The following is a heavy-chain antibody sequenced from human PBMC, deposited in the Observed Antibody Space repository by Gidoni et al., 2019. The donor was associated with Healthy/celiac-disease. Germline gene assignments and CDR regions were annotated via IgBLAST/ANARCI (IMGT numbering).Heavy chain of an antibody. D-gene: IGHD3-22*01. CDR2: ISWDGGST. Sequence: EVQLVESGGVVVQPGGSLRLSCAASGFTFDAYTMHWVRQAPGKGLEWVSLISWDGGSTYYADSVKGRFTISRDNSKNSLYLQMNSLRTEDTALYYCAKEEGYYYDSSGYLDYWGQGTLVTVSS. CDR3: AKEEGYYYDSSGYLDY. J-gene: IGHJ4*02. CDR1: GFTFDAYT. V-gene: IGHV3-43*01.